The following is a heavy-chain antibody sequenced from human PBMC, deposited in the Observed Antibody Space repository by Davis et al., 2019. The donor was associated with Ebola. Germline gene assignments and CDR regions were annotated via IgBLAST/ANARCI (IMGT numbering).Heavy chain of an antibody. D-gene: IGHD3-22*01. Sequence: SLKISCAASGFTFDDYAMHWVRQAPGKGLEWVSGISWNSGSIGYADSVKGRFTISRDNSKNTLYLQMNSLRAEDTAVYYCARSYYDSAFDIWGQGTMVTVSS. J-gene: IGHJ3*02. V-gene: IGHV3-9*01. CDR1: GFTFDDYA. CDR2: ISWNSGSI. CDR3: ARSYYDSAFDI.